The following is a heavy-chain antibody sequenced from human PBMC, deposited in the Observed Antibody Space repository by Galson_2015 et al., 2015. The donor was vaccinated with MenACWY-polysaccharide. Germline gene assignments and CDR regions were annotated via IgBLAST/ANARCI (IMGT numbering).Heavy chain of an antibody. D-gene: IGHD2-21*02. V-gene: IGHV3-74*01. J-gene: IGHJ4*02. CDR1: GFTFSTCW. CDR3: ARGPLGYCAGDCLGLDS. CDR2: IKSDVSST. Sequence: SLRLSCAASGFTFSTCWMHWVRQAPGKGLVWVSRIKSDVSSTSYADSVKGRFSISRDNAKSTLYLQMNSLRAEDTAVYYCARGPLGYCAGDCLGLDSWGQGTLVTVSS.